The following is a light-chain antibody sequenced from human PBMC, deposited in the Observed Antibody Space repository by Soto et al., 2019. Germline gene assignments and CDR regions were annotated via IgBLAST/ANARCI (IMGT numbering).Light chain of an antibody. CDR2: DAS. CDR1: QSVGSY. Sequence: EIVLTQSPDTLSLSPGERASLSCRASQSVGSYLAWYQQKPGQAPRLLIYDASNRATGIPTRFSGSGSGADFTLTISSLEPEDFAVYYCQQRGAWPLTLGGGTNVELK. V-gene: IGKV3-11*01. J-gene: IGKJ4*01. CDR3: QQRGAWPLT.